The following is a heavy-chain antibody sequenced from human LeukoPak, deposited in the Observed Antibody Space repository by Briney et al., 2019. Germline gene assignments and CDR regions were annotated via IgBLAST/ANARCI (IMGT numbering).Heavy chain of an antibody. V-gene: IGHV1-46*01. D-gene: IGHD3-22*01. CDR3: ARGVYDSSGYYPYYFDY. J-gene: IGHJ4*02. CDR2: INPSGGST. CDR1: GYTFTSYY. Sequence: ASVKVSCKASGYTFTSYYMHWVRQAPGQGLEWMGIINPSGGSTSYAQKFQGRVTMTRDTSTSTVYMELSGLRSEDTAVYYCARGVYDSSGYYPYYFDYWGQGTLVTVSS.